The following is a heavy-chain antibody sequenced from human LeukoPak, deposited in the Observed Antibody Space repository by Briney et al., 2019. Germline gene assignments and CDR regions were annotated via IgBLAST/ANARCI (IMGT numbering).Heavy chain of an antibody. CDR1: GGTFSSYA. Sequence: SVKVSCKASGGTFSSYAISWVRQAPGQGLEWMGGIIPIFGTANYAQKFQGRVTITADESTSTAYMELSSLRSEDTAVYYCARGGSSQYPDAFDIWGQGTMVTVSS. D-gene: IGHD2-2*01. CDR3: ARGGSSQYPDAFDI. CDR2: IIPIFGTA. J-gene: IGHJ3*02. V-gene: IGHV1-69*01.